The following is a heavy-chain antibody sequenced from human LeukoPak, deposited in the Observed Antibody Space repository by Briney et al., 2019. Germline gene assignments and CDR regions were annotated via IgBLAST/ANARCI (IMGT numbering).Heavy chain of an antibody. CDR3: ARVRPDYYDSSGYYLIDY. CDR2: IWYDGSNK. Sequence: PGRSLRLSCAASGLTFSSYGMHWVRQAPGKGLEWVAVIWYDGSNKYYADSVKGRFTISRDNSKNTLYQQMNSLRAEDTAVYYCARVRPDYYDSSGYYLIDYWGQGTLVTVSS. V-gene: IGHV3-33*01. J-gene: IGHJ4*02. CDR1: GLTFSSYG. D-gene: IGHD3-22*01.